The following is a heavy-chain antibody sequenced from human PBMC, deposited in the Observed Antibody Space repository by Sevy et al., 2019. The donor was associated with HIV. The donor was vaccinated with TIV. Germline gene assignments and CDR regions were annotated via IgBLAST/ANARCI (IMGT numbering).Heavy chain of an antibody. CDR1: GYTFTSYG. CDR3: ARLYYYDSSGYYKGTGWFDP. D-gene: IGHD3-22*01. CDR2: ISAYNGNT. V-gene: IGHV1-18*01. Sequence: ASVKVSCKASGYTFTSYGISWVRQAPGQGLEWMGWISAYNGNTNYAQKLQGRVTMTTDTSTSTAYMELRGLRSDDTAVYYCARLYYYDSSGYYKGTGWFDPWGQGTLVTVSS. J-gene: IGHJ5*02.